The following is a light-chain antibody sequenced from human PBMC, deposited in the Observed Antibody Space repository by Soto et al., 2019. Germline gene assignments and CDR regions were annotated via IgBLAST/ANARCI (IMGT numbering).Light chain of an antibody. Sequence: EVVMTQSPVNLSVSSGERATLSCRASQSIRSNLAWYQQKPGQAPRLIIYDVSTRATGIPAKFSCSGSGTEFTLIIGSLQSEDFAVYYCQQYNNWPLTFGGGTKVEIK. CDR1: QSIRSN. J-gene: IGKJ4*01. CDR3: QQYNNWPLT. CDR2: DVS. V-gene: IGKV3-15*01.